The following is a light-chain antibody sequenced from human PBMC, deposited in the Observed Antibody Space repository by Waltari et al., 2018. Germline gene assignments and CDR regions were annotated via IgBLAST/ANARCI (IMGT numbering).Light chain of an antibody. CDR1: QSVYTY. CDR2: DAS. J-gene: IGKJ4*01. Sequence: EIMLTQSPATLSLSPGDRATLSCRASQSVYTYLAWYQQKPGQAPRLLIYDASNRATGISARFRGSGSGTDFTLTISSLEPEDSAVYYCQQRYYPPSFGGGTKVEIK. CDR3: QQRYYPPS. V-gene: IGKV3-11*01.